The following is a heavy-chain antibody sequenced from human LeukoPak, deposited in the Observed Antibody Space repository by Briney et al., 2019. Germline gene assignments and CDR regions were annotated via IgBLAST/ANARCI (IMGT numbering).Heavy chain of an antibody. D-gene: IGHD6-19*01. CDR2: IRYDGSNK. Sequence: GGSLRLSCAASAFTFSRYGMHWVRQAPGKGLEGVAFIRYDGSNKYYADSVKGRFTISRDNSKNTLYLQMNRLRAEDTAVYYCARDFGVAGTPGIYYYYYYMDVWGKGTTVTVSS. CDR1: AFTFSRYG. J-gene: IGHJ6*03. CDR3: ARDFGVAGTPGIYYYYYYMDV. V-gene: IGHV3-30*02.